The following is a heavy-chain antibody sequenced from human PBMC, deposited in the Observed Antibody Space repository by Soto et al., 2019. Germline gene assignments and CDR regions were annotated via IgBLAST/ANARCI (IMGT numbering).Heavy chain of an antibody. V-gene: IGHV4-34*01. Sequence: VEEGNIRGYYGRWIRKNPGKGLEWIGEINHSGSTNYNPSLKSRVTISVDTSKNQFSLKLSSVTAADTAVYYCARGNDVSAYTYYFDYWGQGTLVTVSS. D-gene: IGHD2-8*01. CDR3: ARGNDVSAYTYYFDY. CDR2: INHSGST. J-gene: IGHJ4*02. CDR1: EGNIRGYY.